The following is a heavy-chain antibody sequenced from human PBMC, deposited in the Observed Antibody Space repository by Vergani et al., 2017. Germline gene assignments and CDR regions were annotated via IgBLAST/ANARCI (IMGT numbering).Heavy chain of an antibody. J-gene: IGHJ6*03. D-gene: IGHD3-9*01. Sequence: QVQLVQSGAEVKKPGSSVKVSCKASGGTFSSYTISWVRQAPGQGLEWMGRIIPILGIANYAQKFQGRVTITADKSTSPAYMELSSLRSEDTAVYYCAREWPYYDILTGYPPNYYYYYMDVWGKGTTVTVSS. V-gene: IGHV1-69*08. CDR3: AREWPYYDILTGYPPNYYYYYMDV. CDR1: GGTFSSYT. CDR2: IIPILGIA.